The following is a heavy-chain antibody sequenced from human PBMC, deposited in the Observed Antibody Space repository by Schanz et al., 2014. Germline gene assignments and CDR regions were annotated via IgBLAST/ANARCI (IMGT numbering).Heavy chain of an antibody. CDR1: GGSISSYY. V-gene: IGHV4-59*01. J-gene: IGHJ6*02. CDR2: IYYSGST. Sequence: QVQLQESGPGLVKPSETLSLTCTVSGGSISSYYWSWIRQPPGKGLEWIGYIYYSGSTKYNPSLKSRVTISVDTSKNQFSLKLSSVTAADTGVYYCARDVGHYGMDVWGQGTTVTVSS. CDR3: ARDVGHYGMDV.